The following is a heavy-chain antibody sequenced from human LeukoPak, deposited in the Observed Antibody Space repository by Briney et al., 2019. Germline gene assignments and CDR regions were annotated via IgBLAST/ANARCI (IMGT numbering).Heavy chain of an antibody. CDR1: GFTFSSYA. CDR2: ISGSGGSA. CDR3: AKGQAYCGGDCYNLFDY. V-gene: IGHV3-23*01. J-gene: IGHJ4*02. Sequence: GGSLRLSCAASGFTFSSYAMSWVRQAPGKGLEWVSAISGSGGSAYYADSVKGRFTISRDNSKNTLYLQMNSLRAEDTAVYYCAKGQAYCGGDCYNLFDYWGQGTLVTVSS. D-gene: IGHD2-21*02.